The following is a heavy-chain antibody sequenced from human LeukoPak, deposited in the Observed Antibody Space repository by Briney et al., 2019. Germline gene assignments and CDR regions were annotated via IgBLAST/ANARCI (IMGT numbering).Heavy chain of an antibody. D-gene: IGHD3-10*01. V-gene: IGHV4-39*01. CDR2: INYYGTT. CDR3: ARLRGGVQLWGD. Sequence: PSETLSLTCTVSSGSFSSSTYFCGWIRQSPGLGLEWIATINYYGTTYYNPSLKSRVTTSVDTSRNQFFLKLTSVTAADTALYYCARLRGGVQLWGDWGQGALVTVSS. J-gene: IGHJ4*01. CDR1: SGSFSSSTYF.